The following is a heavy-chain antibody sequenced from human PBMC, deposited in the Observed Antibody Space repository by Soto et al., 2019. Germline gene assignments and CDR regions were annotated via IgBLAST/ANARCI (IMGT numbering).Heavy chain of an antibody. CDR3: ARVGRAGRGPNYYYYYGMDV. V-gene: IGHV1-3*01. J-gene: IGHJ6*02. D-gene: IGHD1-26*01. CDR2: INAGNGNT. Sequence: ASVKVSCKASGYTFTSYAMHWVRQAPGQRLEWMGWINAGNGNTKYSQKFQGRVTITRDTSASTAYMELSSLRSEDTAVYYCARVGRAGRGPNYYYYYGMDVWGQGTTVTVSS. CDR1: GYTFTSYA.